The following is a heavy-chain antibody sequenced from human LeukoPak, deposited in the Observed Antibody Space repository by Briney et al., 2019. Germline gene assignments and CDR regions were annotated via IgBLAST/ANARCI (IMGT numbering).Heavy chain of an antibody. J-gene: IGHJ6*03. Sequence: KPSETLSLTCTVSGGSNSSYYWSWIRQPPGKGLEWIGYIYYSGSTNYNPSLKSRVTISVDTSKNQFSLKLSSVTAADTAMYYCARVFSSYDSSGYYDYYYYMDVWGKGTTVTVSS. V-gene: IGHV4-59*01. D-gene: IGHD3-22*01. CDR1: GGSNSSYY. CDR3: ARVFSSYDSSGYYDYYYYMDV. CDR2: IYYSGST.